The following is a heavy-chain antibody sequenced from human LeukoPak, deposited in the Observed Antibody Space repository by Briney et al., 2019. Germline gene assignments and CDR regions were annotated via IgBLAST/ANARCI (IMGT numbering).Heavy chain of an antibody. J-gene: IGHJ5*02. CDR2: INQDGSEK. CDR1: GFTFRSCW. CDR3: AREEVRITGHWFDP. V-gene: IGHV3-7*01. Sequence: WGSLSLYCSASGFTFRSCWMTWVRQAPGNGLEFLANINQDGSEKYYVDSVRGRFTISRDNAKNSLYLQMNSLRAEDTAVYSCAREEVRITGHWFDPWGQGTLVSVSS. D-gene: IGHD1-20*01.